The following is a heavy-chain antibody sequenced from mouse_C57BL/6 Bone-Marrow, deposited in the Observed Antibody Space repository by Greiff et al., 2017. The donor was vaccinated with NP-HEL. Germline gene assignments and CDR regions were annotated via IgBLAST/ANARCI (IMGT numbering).Heavy chain of an antibody. V-gene: IGHV1-15*01. Sequence: QVQLQQSGAELVRPGASVTLSCKASGYTFTDYEMHWVKQTPVHGLEWIGAIDPETGGTAYNQKFKGKAILTADKSSSTAYMELRSLTSEDSAVDYCTRGGDYWYFDVWGTGTTVTVSS. CDR3: TRGGDYWYFDV. CDR1: GYTFTDYE. J-gene: IGHJ1*03. CDR2: IDPETGGT.